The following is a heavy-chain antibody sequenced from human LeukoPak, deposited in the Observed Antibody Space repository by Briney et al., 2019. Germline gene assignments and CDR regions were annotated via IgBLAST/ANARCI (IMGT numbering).Heavy chain of an antibody. J-gene: IGHJ3*02. CDR3: ARGWVLAGDAFDI. D-gene: IGHD2-2*03. V-gene: IGHV3-21*01. CDR2: ISSSSSYI. CDR1: GFTFSSYS. Sequence: PGGSLRLSCAASGFTFSSYSMDWVRQAPGKGLEWVSSISSSSSYIYYADSVKGRFTISRDNAKNSLYLQMNSLRAEDTAVYYCARGWVLAGDAFDIWGQGTMVTVSS.